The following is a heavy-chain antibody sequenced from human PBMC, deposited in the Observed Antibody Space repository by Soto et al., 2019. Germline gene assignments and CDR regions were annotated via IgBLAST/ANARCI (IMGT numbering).Heavy chain of an antibody. CDR1: GYSFTSYW. Sequence: GESLRISCQGSGYSFTSYWIGWVRQMPGKGLEWMGIVYPADSDTRYSPSFQGQVTISAAKSIRTAYLPWSSLKASDTAIYYCYRRGYSRSWGALDIWGQGTMVTVSS. CDR3: YRRGYSRSWGALDI. D-gene: IGHD6-13*01. J-gene: IGHJ3*02. CDR2: VYPADSDT. V-gene: IGHV5-51*01.